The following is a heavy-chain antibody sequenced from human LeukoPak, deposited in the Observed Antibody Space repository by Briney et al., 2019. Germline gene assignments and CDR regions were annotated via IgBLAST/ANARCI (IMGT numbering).Heavy chain of an antibody. Sequence: ASVKVSCKASGYTFTSYGISWVRQAPGQGLEWMGWISAYSGNTNYAQKLQGRVTMTTDTSTSTAYMELRSLRSDDTAVYYCARVSTYSSGWYELDYWGQGTLVTVSS. CDR1: GYTFTSYG. J-gene: IGHJ4*02. D-gene: IGHD6-19*01. CDR3: ARVSTYSSGWYELDY. CDR2: ISAYSGNT. V-gene: IGHV1-18*01.